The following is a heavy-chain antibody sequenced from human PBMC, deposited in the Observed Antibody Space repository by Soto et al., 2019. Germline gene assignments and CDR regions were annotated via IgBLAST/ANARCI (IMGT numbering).Heavy chain of an antibody. D-gene: IGHD3-10*01. Sequence: TLSLTCAVYGGSFSGYYWSWIRQPPGKGLEWIGEINHSGSTNYNPSLKSRVTISVDTSKNQFSLKLSSVTAADTAVYYCAGTLWFGELAGDYSYYGMDVWGQGTTVTVSS. CDR2: INHSGST. V-gene: IGHV4-34*01. CDR1: GGSFSGYY. J-gene: IGHJ6*02. CDR3: AGTLWFGELAGDYSYYGMDV.